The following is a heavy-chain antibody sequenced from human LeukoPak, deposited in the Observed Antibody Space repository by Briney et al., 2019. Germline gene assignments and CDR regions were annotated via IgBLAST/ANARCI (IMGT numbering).Heavy chain of an antibody. CDR3: ARGGLYYDSSGYYYW. Sequence: PGGSLRLSCAASGFTFSSYWMHWVRQAPGKGLVWVSRINSDGSSTSYADSVKGRFTISRDNAKNTLYLQMNSLRAEDTAVYYCARGGLYYDSSGYYYWGGQGTLVTVSS. V-gene: IGHV3-74*01. CDR2: INSDGSST. CDR1: GFTFSSYW. J-gene: IGHJ4*02. D-gene: IGHD3-22*01.